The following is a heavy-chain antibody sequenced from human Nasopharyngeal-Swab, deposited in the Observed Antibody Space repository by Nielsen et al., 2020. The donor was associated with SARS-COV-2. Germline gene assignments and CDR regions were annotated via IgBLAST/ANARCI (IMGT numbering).Heavy chain of an antibody. D-gene: IGHD3-9*01. V-gene: IGHV7-4-1*02. CDR2: INTNTGNP. J-gene: IGHJ4*02. CDR3: AREGDILTGSVDY. Sequence: WVEHAAGQGLEWMGWINTNTGNPTYAQGFTGRFVFSLDTSVSTAYLQISSLKAEDTAVYYCAREGDILTGSVDYWGQGTLVTVS.